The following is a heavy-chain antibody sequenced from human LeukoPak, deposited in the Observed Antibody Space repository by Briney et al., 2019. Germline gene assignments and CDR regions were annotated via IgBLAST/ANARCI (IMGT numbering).Heavy chain of an antibody. V-gene: IGHV1-24*01. D-gene: IGHD3-22*01. CDR1: GYTFTSYG. J-gene: IGHJ4*02. CDR3: ATASYYYDSSGYPDY. Sequence: GASVKVSCKASGYTFTSYGISWVRQAPGKGLEWMGGFDPEDGETIYAQTFQGRVTMTEDTSTDTAYMVLSSLRSEDTAVYYCATASYYYDSSGYPDYWGQGTLVTVSS. CDR2: FDPEDGET.